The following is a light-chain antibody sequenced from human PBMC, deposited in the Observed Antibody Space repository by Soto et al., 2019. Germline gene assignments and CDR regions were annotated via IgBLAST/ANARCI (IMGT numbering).Light chain of an antibody. J-gene: IGKJ3*01. CDR2: DAS. Sequence: EIVLTQSPATLSLSPGERATLSCRASQSVSSYLAWYQQKPGQAPRLLIYDASNRATGIPARFSGSGSGTDFTLTISSLEPEDFAVYYCQQRSNWPSTFTFGPGTKVD. CDR3: QQRSNWPSTFT. CDR1: QSVSSY. V-gene: IGKV3-11*01.